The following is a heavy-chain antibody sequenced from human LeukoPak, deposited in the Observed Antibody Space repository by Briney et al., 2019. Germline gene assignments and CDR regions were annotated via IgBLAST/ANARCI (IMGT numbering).Heavy chain of an antibody. Sequence: PGECLRLSCAASGFTFSTYVMTWVRQAPGKGLEWVSAIGRSVLNTSYTDSVKGRFTISRDNSINALYLQMNSLRADDTAVYYCAMGYTDYDPPDYWGRGTLVTVSS. J-gene: IGHJ4*02. CDR2: IGRSVLNT. CDR3: AMGYTDYDPPDY. CDR1: GFTFSTYV. V-gene: IGHV3-23*05. D-gene: IGHD5-12*01.